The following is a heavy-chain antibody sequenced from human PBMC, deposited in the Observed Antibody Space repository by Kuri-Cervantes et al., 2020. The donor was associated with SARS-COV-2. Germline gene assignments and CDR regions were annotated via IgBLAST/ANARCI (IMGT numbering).Heavy chain of an antibody. D-gene: IGHD6-19*01. CDR2: ISGSGGST. CDR1: GFTFSSYA. J-gene: IGHJ4*02. Sequence: GESLKISCAASGFTFSSYAMSWVRQAPGKGLEWVSAISGSGGSTYYADSVKGRFTISRDNSKNTLYLQMNSLRAEDTAVYYCAKDSGVGIAVYYFDYWGQGTLVTGYS. V-gene: IGHV3-23*01. CDR3: AKDSGVGIAVYYFDY.